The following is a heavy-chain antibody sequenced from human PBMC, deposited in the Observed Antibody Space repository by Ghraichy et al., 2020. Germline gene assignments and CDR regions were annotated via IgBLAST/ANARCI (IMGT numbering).Heavy chain of an antibody. CDR1: GGTFSSYA. D-gene: IGHD1-7*01. CDR3: ARGQELAASDAFDV. J-gene: IGHJ3*01. CDR2: IIPILGIA. Sequence: SVKVSCKASGGTFSSYAISWVRQAPGQGLEWMGRIIPILGIANYAQKFQGRVTITADKSTSTAFMELSSLRSEDTAVYYCARGQELAASDAFDVWGQGTMVTVSS. V-gene: IGHV1-69*04.